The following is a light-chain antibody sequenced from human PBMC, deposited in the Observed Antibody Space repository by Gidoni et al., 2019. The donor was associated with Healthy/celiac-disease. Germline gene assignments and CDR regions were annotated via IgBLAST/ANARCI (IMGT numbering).Light chain of an antibody. CDR1: QSVSSSY. CDR2: GAS. CDR3: QQYGSSLLLT. V-gene: IGKV3-20*01. Sequence: EIVLTQSPGTLSLSPGERATLASRASQSVSSSYLAWYQQKPGQAPRLLILGASSRATGIPDRFSGSGSGTDFTLTISRLEPEDFAVYYCQQYGSSLLLTFGGGTKVEIK. J-gene: IGKJ4*01.